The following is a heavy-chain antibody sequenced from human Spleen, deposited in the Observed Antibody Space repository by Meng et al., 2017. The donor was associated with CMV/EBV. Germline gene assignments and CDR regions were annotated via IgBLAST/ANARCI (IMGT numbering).Heavy chain of an antibody. V-gene: IGHV1-2*02. CDR2: INPNSGGT. J-gene: IGHJ5*02. D-gene: IGHD2-2*01. CDR3: ARARHCSSTSCYVNWFDP. CDR1: GYTFTGYY. Sequence: QVRLVQSGAEVKKPGASVKVSCKASGYTFTGYYMHWVRQAPGQGLEWMGWINPNSGGTNYAQKFQGRVTMTRDTSISTAYMELSRLRSDDTAVYYCARARHCSSTSCYVNWFDPWGQGTLVTVSS.